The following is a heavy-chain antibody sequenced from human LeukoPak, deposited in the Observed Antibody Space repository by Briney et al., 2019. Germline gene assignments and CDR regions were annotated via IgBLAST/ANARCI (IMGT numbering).Heavy chain of an antibody. CDR2: IYTSGST. D-gene: IGHD6-13*01. CDR3: ARHLYSSTWYRQLYFDY. Sequence: SETLSLTCTVSGGSNSSSSYYWSWIRQPAGKGLEWIGRIYTSGSTNYNPSLKSRVTMSVDTSKNQFSLKLSSVTAADTAVYYCARHLYSSTWYRQLYFDYWGQGTLVTVSS. V-gene: IGHV4-61*02. CDR1: GGSNSSSSYY. J-gene: IGHJ4*02.